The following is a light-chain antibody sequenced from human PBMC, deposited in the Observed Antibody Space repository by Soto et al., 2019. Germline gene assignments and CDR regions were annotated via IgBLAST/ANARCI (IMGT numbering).Light chain of an antibody. V-gene: IGKV3-20*01. CDR2: GAS. Sequence: EIVLTQSPGTLSLSPGGRATLSCSASQSVSSSFLSWYQQKRGQAPRLLMFGASSRATGIPDRFSGSGSGTDFTLTIYRLEPEDVAVYYCQQSGYSPITFGQGTRLEIK. J-gene: IGKJ5*01. CDR3: QQSGYSPIT. CDR1: QSVSSSF.